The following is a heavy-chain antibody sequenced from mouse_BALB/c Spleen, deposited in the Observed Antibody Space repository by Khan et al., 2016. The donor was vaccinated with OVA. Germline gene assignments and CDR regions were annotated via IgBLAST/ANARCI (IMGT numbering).Heavy chain of an antibody. Sequence: EVKLMESGGDLVKPGGSLKLSCAASGFTFSSYSMSWVRQTPDKRLEWVATISSGADYTYYPDSVKGRFTISRDNAKNTLYLQMSSLKSEDTAMDYWASNLTGSFAYWGQGTLVTVSA. CDR2: ISSGADYT. CDR1: GFTFSSYS. J-gene: IGHJ3*01. D-gene: IGHD4-1*01. CDR3: ASNLTGSFAY. V-gene: IGHV5-6*01.